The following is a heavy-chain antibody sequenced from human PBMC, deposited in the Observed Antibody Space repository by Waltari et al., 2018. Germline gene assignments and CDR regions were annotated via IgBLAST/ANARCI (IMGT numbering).Heavy chain of an antibody. J-gene: IGHJ3*02. D-gene: IGHD3-9*01. CDR2: IWDDGSKK. V-gene: IGHV3-33*01. CDR1: GFTFSSYG. Sequence: QVQLVESGGGVVQPGRSLRLSCAASGFTFSSYGMHWVRQAPGKGREWVAVIWDDGSKKDDADSGKGRFTISRDNSKNTLYLQMNSRRAEDTAVYYCARDRERITIFWDDRRSAFDIWGQGTMVTVSS. CDR3: ARDRERITIFWDDRRSAFDI.